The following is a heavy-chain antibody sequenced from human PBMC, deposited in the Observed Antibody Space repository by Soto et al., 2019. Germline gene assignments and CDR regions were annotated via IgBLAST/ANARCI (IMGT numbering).Heavy chain of an antibody. V-gene: IGHV3-33*01. CDR3: VRDLSKGGYPDY. CDR2: IWDDGSHK. J-gene: IGHJ4*02. CDR1: GFVFSDYG. D-gene: IGHD6-19*01. Sequence: QVQLVESGGGVVQPGRSLRLSCATSGFVFSDYGMHWVRQATGTGLEWVAVIWDDGSHKYYADSVKGRITISRDNSKNTLYLQMNSMRAEDTAVYYCVRDLSKGGYPDYWGQGTLVTVSS.